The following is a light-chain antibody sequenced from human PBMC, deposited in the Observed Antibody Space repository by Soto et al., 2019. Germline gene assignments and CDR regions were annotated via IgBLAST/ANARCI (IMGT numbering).Light chain of an antibody. CDR3: QQYGSSGT. Sequence: ESVLTQSPGTLSLSPVERATLSCRASQSVSNNYLAWYQQKSGQAPRLLIYGASNRATGIPDRFSGSGSGTDFTLTISRLEPEDFAVYYCQQYGSSGTFGQGPKVDIK. J-gene: IGKJ1*01. CDR2: GAS. V-gene: IGKV3-20*01. CDR1: QSVSNNY.